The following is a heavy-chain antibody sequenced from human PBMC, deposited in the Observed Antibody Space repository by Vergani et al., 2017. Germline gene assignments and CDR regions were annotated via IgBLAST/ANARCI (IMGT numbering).Heavy chain of an antibody. V-gene: IGHV3-23*04. CDR3: AKGVYCSSTSCYEGRGYYYGMGV. J-gene: IGHJ6*02. CDR1: GFTFRNYA. Sequence: EVDLVESGGGLAQPGGSLRLSCAASGFTFRNYAMTWVRQAPGKGLEWVSIISDNGGTTYYADSVKGRFTISRDNSKNTLYLQMNSLRADDTAVYYCAKGVYCSSTSCYEGRGYYYGMGVWGQGTTVTFSS. CDR2: ISDNGGTT. D-gene: IGHD2-2*01.